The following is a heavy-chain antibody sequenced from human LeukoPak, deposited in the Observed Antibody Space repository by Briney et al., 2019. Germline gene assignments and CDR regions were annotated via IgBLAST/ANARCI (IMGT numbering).Heavy chain of an antibody. CDR2: IRTTGTTI. D-gene: IGHD1-26*01. CDR1: GFTFSSYE. J-gene: IGHJ4*02. CDR3: ARARGSYCDY. V-gene: IGHV3-48*03. Sequence: GGSLRLSCAASGFTFSSYEMNWVRQAPGKGLEWVSYIRTTGTTIYYADSVKGRFTISRDNAENSLYLQMNSLRAEDTAVYYCARARGSYCDYWGQGTLVTVSS.